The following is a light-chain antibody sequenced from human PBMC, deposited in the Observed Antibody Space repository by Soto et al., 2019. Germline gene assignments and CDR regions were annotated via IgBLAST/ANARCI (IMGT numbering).Light chain of an antibody. CDR1: QSVSSN. J-gene: IGKJ5*01. CDR3: QQYGSSPPIT. V-gene: IGKV3-20*01. Sequence: EMVMTRSPATLSGSPGERATLSCRASQSVSSNLAWYQQKPGQAPRLLIYGASSRATGIPDRFSGSGSGTDFTLTISRLEPEDFAVYYCQQYGSSPPITFGQGTRLEIK. CDR2: GAS.